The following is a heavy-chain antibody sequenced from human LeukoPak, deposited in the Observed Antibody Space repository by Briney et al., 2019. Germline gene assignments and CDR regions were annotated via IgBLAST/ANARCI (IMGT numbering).Heavy chain of an antibody. J-gene: IGHJ4*02. CDR1: GYSFTNYW. CDR3: AREGPTGKPEEVADY. V-gene: IGHV5-51*01. CDR2: IYPGDSDT. Sequence: GESLKISCKGSGYSFTNYWVAWVRQMPGKGLEWMGIIYPGDSDTRYNPSFQGQVSISADKSISTAYLQWSSLKASDTAMYYCAREGPTGKPEEVADYWGQGTLVTVSS. D-gene: IGHD1-1*01.